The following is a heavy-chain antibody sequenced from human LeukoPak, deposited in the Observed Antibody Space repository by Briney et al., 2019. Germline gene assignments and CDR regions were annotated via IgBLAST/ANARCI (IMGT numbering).Heavy chain of an antibody. CDR3: ARLSGYSSGHYYSDY. CDR2: IYYRGST. J-gene: IGHJ4*02. V-gene: IGHV4-59*03. CDR1: GVSISSDY. Sequence: SETLSLTCTVSGVSISSDYWSWIRQPPGKGLEWIGYIYYRGSTNYNPSLKSRVTISVDTSKNQFSLKLSSVTAADTAVYYCARLSGYSSGHYYSDYWGQGTLVTVSS. D-gene: IGHD3-22*01.